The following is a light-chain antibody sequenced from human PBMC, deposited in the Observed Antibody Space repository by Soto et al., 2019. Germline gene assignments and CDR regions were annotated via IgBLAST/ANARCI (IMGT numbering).Light chain of an antibody. CDR2: KAS. CDR3: QQYNSYSPWT. CDR1: QSISSW. Sequence: DIQMTQSPSTLSASVGDRVTITCRASQSISSWLAWYQQKPGKAPKLLIYKASSLESGVPSRFSGSGSGTEFTLNISSLQPDDFATYYSQQYNSYSPWTFGQGTKVEIK. J-gene: IGKJ1*01. V-gene: IGKV1-5*03.